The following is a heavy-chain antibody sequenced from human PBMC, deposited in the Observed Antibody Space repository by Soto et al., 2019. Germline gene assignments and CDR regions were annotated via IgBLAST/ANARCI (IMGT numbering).Heavy chain of an antibody. CDR3: ASYSYGSLPASDY. CDR1: GFTFTSSA. CDR2: IVVGSGNT. D-gene: IGHD5-18*01. V-gene: IGHV1-58*01. Sequence: GASVKVSCKASGFTFTSSAVQWVRQARGQRLEWIGWIVVGSGNTNYAQKFQERVTITRDMSTSTAYMELNSLRAEDTAVYYCASYSYGSLPASDYWRQGTLDTVSS. J-gene: IGHJ4*02.